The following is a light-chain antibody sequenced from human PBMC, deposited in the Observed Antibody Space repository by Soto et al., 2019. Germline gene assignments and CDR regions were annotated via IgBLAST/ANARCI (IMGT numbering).Light chain of an antibody. V-gene: IGKV3-20*01. CDR1: QSVSTK. J-gene: IGKJ4*01. CDR3: QQYGSSPT. Sequence: EIVLTQSPGTLSLSPGERATLSCRASQSVSTKLAWYQQKPGQAPRLLIFGVSSRATGIPDRFSGSGSGTDFILTISRLEPEDSAVYYCQQYGSSPTFGGGTKVDIK. CDR2: GVS.